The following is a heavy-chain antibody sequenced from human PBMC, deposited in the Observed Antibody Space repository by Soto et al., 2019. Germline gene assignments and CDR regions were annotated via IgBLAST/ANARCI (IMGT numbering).Heavy chain of an antibody. Sequence: QVQLVQSGAEEKKPGASVKVSCKASGYTFTSYAMHCVRQAPGQRLEWMGWINAGNGNTKYSKKFQGRVTITRDTTASTAYMELSSLRSEDTAVYYCARDLSYVSSGYYKGWGQGTLVTVSS. V-gene: IGHV1-3*05. J-gene: IGHJ4*02. D-gene: IGHD3-22*01. CDR3: ARDLSYVSSGYYKG. CDR1: GYTFTSYA. CDR2: INAGNGNT.